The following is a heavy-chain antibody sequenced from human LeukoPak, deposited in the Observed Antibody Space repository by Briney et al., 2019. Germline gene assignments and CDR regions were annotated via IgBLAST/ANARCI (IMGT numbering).Heavy chain of an antibody. Sequence: PGGSLRLSCAASQLTFSNYCMTWVRQGPGKGPEWVAMISYDGTNKYYADSVRGRFTISRDNSKTTLYLQMNSLRAEDTAVYYGARRAGDYSHPYDYWGQGTLVTVSS. CDR2: ISYDGTNK. CDR1: QLTFSNYC. CDR3: ARRAGDYSHPYDY. J-gene: IGHJ4*02. D-gene: IGHD3-22*01. V-gene: IGHV3-30*03.